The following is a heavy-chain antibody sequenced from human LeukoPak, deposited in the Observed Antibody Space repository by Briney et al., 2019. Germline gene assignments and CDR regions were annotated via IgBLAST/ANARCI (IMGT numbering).Heavy chain of an antibody. J-gene: IGHJ4*02. CDR1: GFTVSSNY. D-gene: IGHD5-18*01. Sequence: GGSLRLSCAASGFTVSSNYMSSVRQAPGKGLEWVSVIYSGGSTYYADSVKGRFTISRDNSKNTLYLQMNSLKAEDTAVYYCARDVGRYIQGHHFVYWGQGTLVTVSS. CDR3: ARDVGRYIQGHHFVY. V-gene: IGHV3-66*01. CDR2: IYSGGST.